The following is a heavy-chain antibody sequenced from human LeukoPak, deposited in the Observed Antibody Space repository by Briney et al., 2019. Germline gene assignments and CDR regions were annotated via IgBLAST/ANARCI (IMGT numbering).Heavy chain of an antibody. CDR1: GFTVSSNY. CDR3: ARDPDYYDSSGPADY. Sequence: GGSLRLSCAASGFTVSSNYMSWVRQAPGKGLEWVSVIYSGGSTYYADSVKGRFTISRDNSKNTLYLQMNSLRAEDTAVYYCARDPDYYDSSGPADYWGQGTLVTVSS. V-gene: IGHV3-53*01. CDR2: IYSGGST. J-gene: IGHJ4*02. D-gene: IGHD3-22*01.